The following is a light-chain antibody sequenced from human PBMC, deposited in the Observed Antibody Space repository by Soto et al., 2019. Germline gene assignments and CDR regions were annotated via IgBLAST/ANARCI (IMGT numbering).Light chain of an antibody. Sequence: EIVLTQSPGTLSLSPGERATLSCRASQSVSSSYLAWYQQKAGQPPRILIYGASSRATGIPDRFSGSGSGTDFTLTISRLEPEDFAVYYCQQYGRSPTTFGQGTKVDIK. CDR1: QSVSSSY. V-gene: IGKV3-20*01. J-gene: IGKJ1*01. CDR2: GAS. CDR3: QQYGRSPTT.